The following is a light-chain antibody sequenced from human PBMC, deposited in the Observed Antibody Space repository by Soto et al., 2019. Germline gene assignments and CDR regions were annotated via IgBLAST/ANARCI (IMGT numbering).Light chain of an antibody. Sequence: DIQMTQSPSTLSASVGDRVTITCRASQSISSWLAWYQQQPGKAPKLLISDASSLESGFPSRFSDDRSGTECTLTINILHPEDVATYVCQQFSSYWTFGQGTMVEIK. CDR1: QSISSW. J-gene: IGKJ1*01. V-gene: IGKV1-5*01. CDR3: QQFSSYWT. CDR2: DAS.